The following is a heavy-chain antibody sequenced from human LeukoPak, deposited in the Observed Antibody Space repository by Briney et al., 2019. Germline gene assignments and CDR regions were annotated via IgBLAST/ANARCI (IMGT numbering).Heavy chain of an antibody. V-gene: IGHV3-7*01. Sequence: GGSLRLSCAASGFTFSSYVMHWVRQAPGKGLEWVANIKQDGSEKYYVDSVKGRFTISRDNAKNSLYLQMNSLRAEDTAVYYCARVRRLGIQLWYRFFDYWGQGTLVTVSS. CDR2: IKQDGSEK. J-gene: IGHJ4*02. D-gene: IGHD5-18*01. CDR1: GFTFSSYV. CDR3: ARVRRLGIQLWYRFFDY.